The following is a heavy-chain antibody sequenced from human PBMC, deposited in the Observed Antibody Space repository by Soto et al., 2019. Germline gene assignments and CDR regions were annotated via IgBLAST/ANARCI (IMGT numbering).Heavy chain of an antibody. CDR1: GFTFSDHY. CDR2: TRNKANSYTT. J-gene: IGHJ3*02. CDR3: ARGITIFGVALPDAFDI. D-gene: IGHD3-3*01. Sequence: GGSLRLSCAASGFTFSDHYMDWVRQAPGKGLEWVGRTRNKANSYTTEYAASVKGRFTISRDDSKNSLYLQMNSLKTEDTAVYYCARGITIFGVALPDAFDIWGQGTMVTV. V-gene: IGHV3-72*01.